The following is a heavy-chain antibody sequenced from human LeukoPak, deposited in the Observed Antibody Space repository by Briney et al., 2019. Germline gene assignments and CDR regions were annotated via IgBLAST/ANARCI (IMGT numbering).Heavy chain of an antibody. CDR1: GFTFSSYA. D-gene: IGHD4-11*01. Sequence: GRSLRLSCAASGFTFSSYAMHWVRQAPGKGLEWVAVISYDGSNKYYADSVKGRFTISRDNSKNTLYLQMNSLRAEDTAVYYCARETPDYSIGYWGQGTLVTVSS. CDR2: ISYDGSNK. V-gene: IGHV3-30-3*01. J-gene: IGHJ4*02. CDR3: ARETPDYSIGY.